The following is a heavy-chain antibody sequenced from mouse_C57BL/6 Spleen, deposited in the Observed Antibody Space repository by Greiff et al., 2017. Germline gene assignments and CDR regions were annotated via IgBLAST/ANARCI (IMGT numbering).Heavy chain of an antibody. Sequence: QVQLQQPGAELVMPGASVKLSCKASGYTFTSYWMHWVKQRPGQGLEWIGEIDPSDSYTNYNQKFKGKSTLTVDKSSSTAYMQLSSLTSEDSAVYYCARRGSSYGGLYFDVWGTGTTVTVSS. CDR2: IDPSDSYT. CDR1: GYTFTSYW. V-gene: IGHV1-69*01. D-gene: IGHD1-1*01. J-gene: IGHJ1*03. CDR3: ARRGSSYGGLYFDV.